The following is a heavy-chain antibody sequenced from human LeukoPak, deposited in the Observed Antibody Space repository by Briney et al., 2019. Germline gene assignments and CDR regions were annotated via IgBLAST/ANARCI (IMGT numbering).Heavy chain of an antibody. D-gene: IGHD1-26*01. Sequence: PGGSLTLSCAASGFTFDDYAMHWVRQAPGKGLEWVSSISSSSSYIYYADSVKGRFTISRDNAKNSLYLQMNSLRAEDTAVYYCARDYLVPSGGGYAFDIWGQGTMVTVSS. CDR3: ARDYLVPSGGGYAFDI. J-gene: IGHJ3*02. CDR2: ISSSSSYI. V-gene: IGHV3-21*01. CDR1: GFTFDDYA.